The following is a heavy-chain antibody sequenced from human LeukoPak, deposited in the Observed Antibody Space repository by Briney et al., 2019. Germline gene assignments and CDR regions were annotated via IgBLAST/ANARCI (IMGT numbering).Heavy chain of an antibody. CDR3: ASYGSGRQHADY. Sequence: TGGSLRLSCAASGFTFNNYAMTWVRQAPGKGLEWVSTIRSGAYTYYADSVKGRFTISRDNAKNSLYLQMNSLRAEDTAVYYCASYGSGRQHADYWGQGTLVTVSS. CDR1: GFTFNNYA. J-gene: IGHJ4*02. D-gene: IGHD3-10*01. CDR2: IRSGAYT. V-gene: IGHV3-21*01.